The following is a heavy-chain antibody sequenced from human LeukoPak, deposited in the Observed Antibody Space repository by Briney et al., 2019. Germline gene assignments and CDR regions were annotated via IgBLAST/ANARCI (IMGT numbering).Heavy chain of an antibody. J-gene: IGHJ4*02. V-gene: IGHV3-30*18. Sequence: GRSLRLSCAASGFTFSSYGMHWVRQAPGKGLEWVAVISYDGSNKYYADSVKGRFTISRDNSKNTLYLQMNSLRAEDTAVYYCAKGNYGDSPLYFDYWGQGTLVTVSS. CDR2: ISYDGSNK. CDR1: GFTFSSYG. CDR3: AKGNYGDSPLYFDY. D-gene: IGHD4-17*01.